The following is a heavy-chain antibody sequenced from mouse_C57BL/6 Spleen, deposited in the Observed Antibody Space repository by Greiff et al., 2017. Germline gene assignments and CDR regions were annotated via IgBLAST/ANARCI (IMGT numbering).Heavy chain of an antibody. CDR2: IDPSDSDT. V-gene: IGHV1-52*01. Sequence: QVQLQQPGAELVRPGSSVKLSCTASGYTFTSYWMHWVKQRPIQGLEWIGNIDPSDSDTHYNQKFKDKATLTVDKSSSTAYMQLSSLTSEDSAVYDCAREYNGSSKYFDVWGTGTTVTVSS. D-gene: IGHD1-1*01. CDR1: GYTFTSYW. J-gene: IGHJ1*03. CDR3: AREYNGSSKYFDV.